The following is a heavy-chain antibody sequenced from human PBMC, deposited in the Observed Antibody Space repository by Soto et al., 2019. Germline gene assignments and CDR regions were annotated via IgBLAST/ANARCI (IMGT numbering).Heavy chain of an antibody. CDR2: ISYDGSNK. D-gene: IGHD5-12*01. J-gene: IGHJ1*01. CDR3: AREIRDGYNDGYFQH. V-gene: IGHV3-30-3*01. CDR1: GFTFSGYA. Sequence: QPGGSLRLSCAASGFTFSGYAMHWVRQAPGKGLEWVEVISYDGSNKYYADSVKGRFTISRDNSKNTLYLQMNSLRAEDTAVYYCAREIRDGYNDGYFQHWGQGTLVTVSS.